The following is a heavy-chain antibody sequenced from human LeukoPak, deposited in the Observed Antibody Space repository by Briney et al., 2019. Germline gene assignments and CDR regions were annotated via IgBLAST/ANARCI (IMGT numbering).Heavy chain of an antibody. J-gene: IGHJ4*02. CDR3: IVSNYYSSGSYNFDS. Sequence: MAGGSLRLSCAASGFSFSSAWMTWVRQPPGKGLEWVGRIKSKTDGGTVDYAAPVNGRFTISRDDSINTLYLQVNSLKTEDTAMYYCIVSNYYSSGSYNFDSWGQGTLVTVSS. CDR1: GFSFSSAW. V-gene: IGHV3-15*01. D-gene: IGHD3-10*01. CDR2: IKSKTDGGTV.